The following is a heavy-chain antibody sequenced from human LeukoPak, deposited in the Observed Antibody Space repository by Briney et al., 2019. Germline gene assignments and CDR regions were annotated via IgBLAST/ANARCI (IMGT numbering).Heavy chain of an antibody. V-gene: IGHV3-23*01. CDR3: ASRYCSGGSCYQIDYGYYYYGMDV. D-gene: IGHD2-15*01. CDR1: GFTFSSYA. Sequence: PGGSLRLSCAASGFTFSSYAMSWVRQAPGKGLEWVSAISGSGGSTYYADSVKGRFTTSRDNSKNTLYLQMNSLRAEDTAVYYCASRYCSGGSCYQIDYGYYYYGMDVWGQGTTVTVSS. CDR2: ISGSGGST. J-gene: IGHJ6*02.